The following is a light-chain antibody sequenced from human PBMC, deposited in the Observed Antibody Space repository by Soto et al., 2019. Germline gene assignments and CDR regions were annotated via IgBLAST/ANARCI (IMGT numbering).Light chain of an antibody. CDR1: SSNIGAGYD. Sequence: QSVLTQPPSVSGAPGQRVTISCTGSSSNIGAGYDVHWYQQFPGTAPKLLIYDNSNRPSGVPDRFSGSKSGTSASLAITGLQAEDEADYYCQSYDSSLSASVVFGGGTQLTVL. V-gene: IGLV1-40*01. J-gene: IGLJ2*01. CDR3: QSYDSSLSASVV. CDR2: DNS.